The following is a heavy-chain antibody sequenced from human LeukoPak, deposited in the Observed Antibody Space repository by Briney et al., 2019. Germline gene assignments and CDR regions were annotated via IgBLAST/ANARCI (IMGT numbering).Heavy chain of an antibody. CDR3: ATPRGLLTPTGTLAWYY. V-gene: IGHV1-24*01. CDR2: FDPEDGET. D-gene: IGHD1-1*01. Sequence: GASVKVSCKVSGYTLTELSVHWVRQAPGKGLEWMGGFDPEDGETIYAQKFQGRVTMTEDTSTDTAYMELSSLRSEDTAVYYCATPRGLLTPTGTLAWYYWGQGTLVTVSS. CDR1: GYTLTELS. J-gene: IGHJ4*02.